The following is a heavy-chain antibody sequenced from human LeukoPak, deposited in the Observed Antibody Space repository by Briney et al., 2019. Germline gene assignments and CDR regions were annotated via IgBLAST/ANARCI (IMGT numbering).Heavy chain of an antibody. CDR1: GFTFSSYA. J-gene: IGHJ4*02. CDR3: ATYSSGSDYFDY. CDR2: ISYDGSNK. Sequence: GGSLRLSCAASGFTFSSYAMHWVRQAPGKGLEWVAVISYDGSNKYYADSVKGRFTISRDNSKNTLYLQMNSLRAEDTAVYYCATYSSGSDYFDYWGQGTLVTVSS. V-gene: IGHV3-30-3*01. D-gene: IGHD6-19*01.